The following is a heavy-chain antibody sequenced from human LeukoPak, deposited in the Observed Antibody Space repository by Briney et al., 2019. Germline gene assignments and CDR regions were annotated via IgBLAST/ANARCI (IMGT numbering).Heavy chain of an antibody. CDR1: GFTFSSYG. CDR2: ISYDGSNK. D-gene: IGHD2-15*01. CDR3: AKVSYCSGGSCYPRDLGY. J-gene: IGHJ4*02. V-gene: IGHV3-30*18. Sequence: PGRSLRLSCAASGFTFSSYGMHWVRQAPGKGLEWVAVISYDGSNKYYADSMTGPFTISRDNSKNTLYLQMNSLRAEDTAVYYCAKVSYCSGGSCYPRDLGYWGQGTLVTVSS.